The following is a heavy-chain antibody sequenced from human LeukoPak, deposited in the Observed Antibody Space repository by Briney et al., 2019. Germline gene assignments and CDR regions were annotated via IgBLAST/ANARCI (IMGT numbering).Heavy chain of an antibody. CDR1: GGSFSGYY. J-gene: IGHJ4*02. CDR3: ARGLWFGENY. Sequence: SETLSLTCAVYGGSFSGYYWSWIRQPPGKGLEWIGEINHNGSTNYNPSLKSRVTISVDTSKNQFSLKLSSVTAADTAVYYCARGLWFGENYWGQGTLVTVSS. D-gene: IGHD3-10*01. V-gene: IGHV4-34*01. CDR2: INHNGST.